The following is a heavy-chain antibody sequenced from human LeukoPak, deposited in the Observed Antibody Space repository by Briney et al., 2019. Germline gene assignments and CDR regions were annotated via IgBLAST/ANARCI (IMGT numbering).Heavy chain of an antibody. CDR2: IYYSGST. Sequence: SETLSLTCTVSGGSISTYYWTWIRQPLGKGLDWIGYIYYSGSTNNNPSLKSRVTISVDTSKNQFSLDLSSVTAADTAVYYCARGDYDSSGYSYYFDYWGQGTLVTVSS. CDR1: GGSISTYY. D-gene: IGHD3-22*01. V-gene: IGHV4-59*01. J-gene: IGHJ4*02. CDR3: ARGDYDSSGYSYYFDY.